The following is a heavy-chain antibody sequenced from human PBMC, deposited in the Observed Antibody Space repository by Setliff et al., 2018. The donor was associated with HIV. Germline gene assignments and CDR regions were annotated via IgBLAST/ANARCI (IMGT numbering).Heavy chain of an antibody. J-gene: IGHJ1*01. V-gene: IGHV4-61*02. D-gene: IGHD3-9*01. Sequence: SETLSLTCTVSGASLNSGSYFWSWVRQPAGKGLEWIGRIYTSGDTNYNPSLKSRVTISMDTSKKQFSLKLRSVTATDTAVYYCAREAEQDYDVVTETLVEGAYIQFWGQGSLVTVS. CDR3: AREAEQDYDVVTETLVEGAYIQF. CDR1: GASLNSGSYF. CDR2: IYTSGDT.